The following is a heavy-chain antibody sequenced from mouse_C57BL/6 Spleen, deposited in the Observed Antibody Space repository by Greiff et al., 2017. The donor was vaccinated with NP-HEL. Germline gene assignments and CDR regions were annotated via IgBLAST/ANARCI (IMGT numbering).Heavy chain of an antibody. CDR1: GYTFTSYW. CDR3: ATWRLLPAWLAD. CDR2: IHPNSGST. Sequence: QVQLQQPGAELVKPGASVKLSCKASGYTFTSYWMHWVKQRPGQGLEWIGMIHPNSGSTNYNEKFKSKATLTVDKSSSTAYMQVSRLTSEDSAVYKCATWRLLPAWLADWGQGTLVTVSA. V-gene: IGHV1-64*01. J-gene: IGHJ3*01. D-gene: IGHD1-1*01.